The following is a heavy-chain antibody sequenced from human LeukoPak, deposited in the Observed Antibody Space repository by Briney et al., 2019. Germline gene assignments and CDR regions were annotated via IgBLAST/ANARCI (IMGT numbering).Heavy chain of an antibody. CDR3: AREWAYSGYDLANDAFDI. CDR2: IWYDGSNK. CDR1: GFTFSSYG. V-gene: IGHV3-33*01. Sequence: QPGRSLRLSCAASGFTFSSYGMHWVRQAPGKGLEWVAVIWYDGSNKYYADSVKGRFTISRDNSKNTLYLQMNSLRAEDTAVYYCAREWAYSGYDLANDAFDIWGQGTMVTVSS. D-gene: IGHD5-12*01. J-gene: IGHJ3*02.